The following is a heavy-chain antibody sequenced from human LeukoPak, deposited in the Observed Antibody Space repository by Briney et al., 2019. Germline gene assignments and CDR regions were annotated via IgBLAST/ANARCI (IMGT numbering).Heavy chain of an antibody. D-gene: IGHD3-9*01. CDR3: ARDALRYFDWLLSYFDY. Sequence: PGGSLRPSCAASGFTFSDYYMSWIRQAPGKGLEWVSYISSSGSTIYYADSVKGRFTISRDNAKNSLYLQMNSLRAEDTAVYYCARDALRYFDWLLSYFDYWGQGTLVTVSS. J-gene: IGHJ4*02. CDR1: GFTFSDYY. V-gene: IGHV3-11*04. CDR2: ISSSGSTI.